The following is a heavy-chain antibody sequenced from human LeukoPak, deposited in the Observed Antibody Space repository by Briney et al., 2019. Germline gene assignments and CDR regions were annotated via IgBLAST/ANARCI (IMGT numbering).Heavy chain of an antibody. J-gene: IGHJ4*02. CDR3: TRDLNHDSSG. V-gene: IGHV3-7*01. D-gene: IGHD3-22*01. CDR2: IKFDGSEI. Sequence: GGSLRLSCAASGFSLSDYWMTWVRQAPGKGLECVGNIKFDGSEIYYLDSVRGRFSISRDNAKNSLYLQMNSPRVEDTAVYYCTRDLNHDSSGWGQGTLVTVSS. CDR1: GFSLSDYW.